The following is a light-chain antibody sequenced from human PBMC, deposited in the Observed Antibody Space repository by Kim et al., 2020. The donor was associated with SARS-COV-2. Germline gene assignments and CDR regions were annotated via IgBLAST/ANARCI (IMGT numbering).Light chain of an antibody. CDR3: QQYDTCPQP. V-gene: IGKV3-20*01. CDR1: QRVSSKF. Sequence: CPGVRGTLSYRASQRVSSKFYAWWHQKPGQAPRLLINGAASRAAGIADGFSGGGAGTEDTLTIIRLVPDDSAVYYCQQYDTCPQPFGQETKV. J-gene: IGKJ1*01. CDR2: GAA.